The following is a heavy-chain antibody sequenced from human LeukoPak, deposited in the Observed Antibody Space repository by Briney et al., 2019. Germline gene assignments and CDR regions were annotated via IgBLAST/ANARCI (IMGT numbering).Heavy chain of an antibody. Sequence: ASVKVSCKASGYTFTSYAMHWVRQAPGQGLEWMGWINTNTGNPTYAQGFTGRFVFSLDTSVSTAYLQISSLKAEDTAVYYCAREVLYYDSSGYHEDAFDIWGQGTMVTVSS. D-gene: IGHD3-22*01. CDR3: AREVLYYDSSGYHEDAFDI. CDR1: GYTFTSYA. CDR2: INTNTGNP. V-gene: IGHV7-4-1*02. J-gene: IGHJ3*02.